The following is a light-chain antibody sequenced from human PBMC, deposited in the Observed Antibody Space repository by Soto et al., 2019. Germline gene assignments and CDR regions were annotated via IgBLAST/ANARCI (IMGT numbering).Light chain of an antibody. CDR2: YAS. V-gene: IGKV3-15*01. Sequence: EMVMTQSPATLSVSPGERVTLSCRASESVHRNLAWYQQKPGQGPSRLIYYASTRATGVPDRFTGSGSGTEFTLTISSLQYEDFGVYHCQHYSNWPPTFGPGTKVEIK. CDR3: QHYSNWPPT. J-gene: IGKJ3*01. CDR1: ESVHRN.